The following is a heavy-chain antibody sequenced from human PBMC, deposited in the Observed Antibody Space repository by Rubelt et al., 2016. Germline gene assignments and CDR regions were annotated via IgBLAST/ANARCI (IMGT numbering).Heavy chain of an antibody. CDR2: IFFGGGT. CDR3: ASGIMEAFDI. J-gene: IGHJ3*02. Sequence: QLQLQESGPGLVKPSETLSLTCTVSGGSISSSSYYWGWIRQPPGKGLEWIGSIFFGGGTYYNPSLKGRVTISVDTSKNQFSLKLSSVTAADTAVYYCASGIMEAFDIWGQGTMVTVSS. CDR1: GGSISSSSYY. V-gene: IGHV4-39*07. D-gene: IGHD3-16*01.